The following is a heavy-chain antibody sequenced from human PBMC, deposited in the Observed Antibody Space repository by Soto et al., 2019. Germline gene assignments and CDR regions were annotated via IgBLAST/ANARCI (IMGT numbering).Heavy chain of an antibody. CDR1: GFTFDDFA. D-gene: IGHD3-16*02. CDR2: MSWNRGSI. V-gene: IGHV3-9*01. J-gene: IGHJ4*02. CDR3: AKDISLGELSAPDH. Sequence: GGSLRLSCVASGFTFDDFAMHWVRQAPGKGLEWVSGMSWNRGSIVYADSVKGRFTISRDNAKNSLYLQMNSLRPEDTALYYCAKDISLGELSAPDHWGQGTRVTVSS.